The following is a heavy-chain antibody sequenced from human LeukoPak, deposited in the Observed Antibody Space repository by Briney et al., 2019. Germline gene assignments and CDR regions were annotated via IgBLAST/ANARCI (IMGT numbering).Heavy chain of an antibody. Sequence: PGGSLRLSCAASGFTFGSCAMSWVRQAPGKGLEWVSTISDGGGTTYFADSVKGRFTISRDNSKNTLYLQMNSLRAEDTALYYCAKEPTPGGAFYFDSWGQGTLVTVSS. J-gene: IGHJ4*02. CDR1: GFTFGSCA. V-gene: IGHV3-23*01. CDR2: ISDGGGTT. CDR3: AKEPTPGGAFYFDS. D-gene: IGHD3-10*01.